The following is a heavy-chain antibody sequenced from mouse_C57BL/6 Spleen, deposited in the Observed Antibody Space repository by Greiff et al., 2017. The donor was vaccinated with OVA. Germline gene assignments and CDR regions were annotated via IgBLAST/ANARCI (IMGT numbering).Heavy chain of an antibody. D-gene: IGHD1-1*01. CDR3: PGGSSYYAMDY. Sequence: QVQLQQSGAELVKPGASVKLSCKASGYTFTSYWMHWVKQRPGQGLEWIGMIHPNSGSTNYNEKFKSKATLTVDKSSSTAYMQLSSLTSEDSAVYYCPGGSSYYAMDYWGQGTSVTVSS. J-gene: IGHJ4*01. CDR2: IHPNSGST. CDR1: GYTFTSYW. V-gene: IGHV1-64*01.